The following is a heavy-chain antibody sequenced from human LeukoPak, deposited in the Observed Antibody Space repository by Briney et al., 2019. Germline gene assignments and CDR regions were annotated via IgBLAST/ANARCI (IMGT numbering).Heavy chain of an antibody. CDR2: ISYDGSNK. J-gene: IGHJ4*02. V-gene: IGHV3-30*18. Sequence: QSGGSLRLSCAASGFTFSSYGMHWVRQAPGKGLEWVAVISYDGSNKYYADSVKGRFTISRDNSKNTLYLQMNSLRAEGTAVYYCAKDGNDYTYYFDYWGQGTLVTVSS. D-gene: IGHD4-11*01. CDR3: AKDGNDYTYYFDY. CDR1: GFTFSSYG.